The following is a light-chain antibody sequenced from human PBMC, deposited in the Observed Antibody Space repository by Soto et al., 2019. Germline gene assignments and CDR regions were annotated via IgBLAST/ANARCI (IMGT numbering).Light chain of an antibody. J-gene: IGKJ2*01. Sequence: DIPMTQSPSSLSASVGDRVTITCRASQSIGSHLNWYQQKPGKAPKLLIFAASTLQSGVPSRFSGSGSGTNFTLTISSLQPEDFATYYCQQSYKTPHTFGQGTKLETK. CDR3: QQSYKTPHT. CDR2: AAS. V-gene: IGKV1-39*01. CDR1: QSIGSH.